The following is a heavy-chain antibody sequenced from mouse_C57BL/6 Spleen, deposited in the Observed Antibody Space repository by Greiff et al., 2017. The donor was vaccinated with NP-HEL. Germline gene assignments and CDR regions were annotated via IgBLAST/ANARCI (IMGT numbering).Heavy chain of an antibody. CDR2: IYPRSGNT. CDR1: GYTFTSYG. J-gene: IGHJ1*03. CDR3: APITTVVATDWYFDV. V-gene: IGHV1-81*01. Sequence: QVQLQQSGAELARPGASVKLSCKASGYTFTSYGISWVKQRTGQGLEWIGEIYPRSGNTYYNEKFKGKATLTADKSSSTAYMELRSLTSEDSAVYFCAPITTVVATDWYFDVWGTGTTVTVSS. D-gene: IGHD1-1*01.